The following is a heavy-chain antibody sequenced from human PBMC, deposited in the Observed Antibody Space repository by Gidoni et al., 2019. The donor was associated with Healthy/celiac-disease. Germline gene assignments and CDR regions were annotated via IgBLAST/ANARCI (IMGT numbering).Heavy chain of an antibody. Sequence: EVQLFESGGVLVQPGGSLRLSCAASGFTFSSYAMSWVPQPPGKGMEWVSAISGSCGSTYYADSVEGRFTISIDNSKNTLYLQMNSLRAEDTAVYYCAKDRAVAGPTSIFDYWGQGTLVTVSS. J-gene: IGHJ4*02. CDR1: GFTFSSYA. V-gene: IGHV3-23*01. D-gene: IGHD6-19*01. CDR3: AKDRAVAGPTSIFDY. CDR2: ISGSCGST.